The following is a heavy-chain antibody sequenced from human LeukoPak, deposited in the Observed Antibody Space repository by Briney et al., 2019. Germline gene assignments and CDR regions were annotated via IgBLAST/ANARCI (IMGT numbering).Heavy chain of an antibody. Sequence: SETLSLTCAVYGGSFSGYYWSWIRQPPGKGLERIGEINHSGSTNYNPSLKSRVTISVDTSKNQFSLKLSSVTAADTAVYYCARVRGYSYARDAFDIWGQGTMVTVSS. CDR3: ARVRGYSYARDAFDI. J-gene: IGHJ3*02. CDR2: INHSGST. V-gene: IGHV4-34*01. D-gene: IGHD5-18*01. CDR1: GGSFSGYY.